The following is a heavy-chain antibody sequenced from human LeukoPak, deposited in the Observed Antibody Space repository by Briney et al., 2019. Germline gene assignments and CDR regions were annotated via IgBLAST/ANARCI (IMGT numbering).Heavy chain of an antibody. CDR1: GFTFSSYG. CDR2: IWYDGSNK. Sequence: GGSLRLSCAASGFTFSSYGMHWVRQAPGKGLKWVAVIWYDGSNKYYADSVKGRFTISRDNSKNTLYLHMNSLRAEDTAVYYCARGGQQLDTWYYGMDVWGQGTTVTVSS. J-gene: IGHJ6*02. D-gene: IGHD6-13*01. V-gene: IGHV3-33*01. CDR3: ARGGQQLDTWYYGMDV.